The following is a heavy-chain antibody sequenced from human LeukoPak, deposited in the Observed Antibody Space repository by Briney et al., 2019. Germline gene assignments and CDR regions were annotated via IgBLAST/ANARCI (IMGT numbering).Heavy chain of an antibody. D-gene: IGHD3-10*01. CDR1: GFTFSSYG. V-gene: IGHV3-30*18. CDR2: ISYDGSDK. J-gene: IGHJ4*02. Sequence: GGSLRLSCAASGFTFSSYGMHWVRQAPGKGLEWVAVISYDGSDKYYADSVKGRFTISRDNSKNTLYLQMNSLRVEDTAVYYCAKDRGDYWGQGTLVTVSS. CDR3: AKDRGDY.